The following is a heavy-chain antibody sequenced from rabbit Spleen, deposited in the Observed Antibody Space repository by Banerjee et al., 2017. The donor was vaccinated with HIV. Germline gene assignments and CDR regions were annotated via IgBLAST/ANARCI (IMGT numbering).Heavy chain of an antibody. CDR3: ARTYVWNNYAHPINL. J-gene: IGHJ3*01. CDR1: GFSFSSSYW. D-gene: IGHD4-2*01. CDR2: INAVTGKA. Sequence: EESGGDLVKPEGSLTLTCTASGFSFSSSYWICWVRQAPGKGLEWIACINAVTGKAVYATWAIGRFTISKASSTTVTLQMTRLTAADTATYFCARTYVWNNYAHPINLWGQGTLVTVS. V-gene: IGHV1S45*01.